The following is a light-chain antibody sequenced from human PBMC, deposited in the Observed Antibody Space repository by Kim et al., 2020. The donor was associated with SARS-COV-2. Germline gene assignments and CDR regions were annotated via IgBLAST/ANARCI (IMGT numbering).Light chain of an antibody. Sequence: EIVMTQSPATLSVSPGERVTLSCRASQSVRSNLAWYQQKPGQAPRLLIYGASTRATGIPARFSGSGSGTEFTLTISSLQSEDFAVYYCQQYNNWPMYTFGQGTKLEI. CDR1: QSVRSN. J-gene: IGKJ2*01. CDR2: GAS. CDR3: QQYNNWPMYT. V-gene: IGKV3-15*01.